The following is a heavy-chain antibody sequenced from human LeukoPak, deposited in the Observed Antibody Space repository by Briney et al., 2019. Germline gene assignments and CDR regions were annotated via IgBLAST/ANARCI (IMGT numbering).Heavy chain of an antibody. V-gene: IGHV3-53*01. D-gene: IGHD2-21*02. CDR3: ARDRLAYCGGDCEAFDI. CDR2: IYSGGST. CDR1: GFTVSGNY. Sequence: GGSLRLSCAASGFTVSGNYMSWVRQAPGKGLEWVSVIYSGGSTYYADSVKGRFTISRDNSKNTLYLQMNSLRAEDTAVYYCARDRLAYCGGDCEAFDIWGQGTMVTVSS. J-gene: IGHJ3*02.